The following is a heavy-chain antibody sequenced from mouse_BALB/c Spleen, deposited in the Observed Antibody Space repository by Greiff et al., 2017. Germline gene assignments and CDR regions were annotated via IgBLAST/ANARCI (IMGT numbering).Heavy chain of an antibody. Sequence: QVQLKQSGAELAKPGASVKMSCKASGYTFTSYWMHWVKQRPGQGLEWIGYINPSTGYTEYNQKFKDKATLTADKSSSTAYMQLSSLTSEDSAVYYCARREGEDYWGQGTTLTVSS. CDR2: INPSTGYT. CDR3: ARREGEDY. V-gene: IGHV1-7*01. J-gene: IGHJ2*01. CDR1: GYTFTSYW.